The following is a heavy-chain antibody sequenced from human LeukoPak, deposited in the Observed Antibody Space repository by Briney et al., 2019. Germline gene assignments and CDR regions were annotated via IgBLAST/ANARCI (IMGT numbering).Heavy chain of an antibody. CDR2: IYSDGRT. D-gene: IGHD3-10*01. CDR1: GFTVSTNY. J-gene: IGHJ3*02. CDR3: ARDSGRFDVFDI. V-gene: IGHV3-53*01. Sequence: GGSLRLSCAASGFTVSTNYMSWARQAPGKGLEWVSVIYSDGRTYYADSVKGRFTISRDNSKNALYLQRNSLRAEDTGVYYCARDSGRFDVFDIWGQGKMVTVSS.